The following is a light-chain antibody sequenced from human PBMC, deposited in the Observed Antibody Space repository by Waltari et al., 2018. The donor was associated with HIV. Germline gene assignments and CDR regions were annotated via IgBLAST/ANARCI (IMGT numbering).Light chain of an antibody. CDR2: KAS. V-gene: IGKV1-5*03. CDR3: QQYHNYLT. CDR1: QFINTW. J-gene: IGKJ4*01. Sequence: DIQMTQSASTLSWSVGDTVTRTCRASQFINTWLAWYQQKPGQAPKLLIYKASILESGVPSRFSGSGSGTEFTLTISSLQPDDFATDSCQQYHNYLTFGGGTSVEIK.